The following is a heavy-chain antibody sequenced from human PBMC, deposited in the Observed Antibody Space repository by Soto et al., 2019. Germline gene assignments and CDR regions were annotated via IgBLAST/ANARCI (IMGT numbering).Heavy chain of an antibody. CDR2: ISTDGSVT. D-gene: IGHD1-26*01. J-gene: IGHJ4*02. CDR1: GFTFNNFW. Sequence: PGGSLRLSCAGSGFTFNNFWMHWVRQAPGKGLVWVARISTDGSVTSHADSVKGRFTISRDNAKSTLYLQMNSLRAEDSAMYYCARQTGLGATNYWGRGTLVTVSS. V-gene: IGHV3-74*01. CDR3: ARQTGLGATNY.